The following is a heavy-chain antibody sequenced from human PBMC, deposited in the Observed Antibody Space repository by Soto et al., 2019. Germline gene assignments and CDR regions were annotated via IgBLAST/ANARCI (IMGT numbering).Heavy chain of an antibody. V-gene: IGHV3-33*01. CDR2: IWYDGSNK. CDR1: GFTFSSYG. D-gene: IGHD5-18*01. CDR3: ARDIQLWLRYEAYGMDV. J-gene: IGHJ6*02. Sequence: PGGSLRLSCAASGFTFSSYGMHWVRQAPGKGLEWVAVIWYDGSNKYYADSVKGRFTISRDNSKNTLYLQMNSLRAEDTAVYYCARDIQLWLRYEAYGMDVWGQGTTVTVSS.